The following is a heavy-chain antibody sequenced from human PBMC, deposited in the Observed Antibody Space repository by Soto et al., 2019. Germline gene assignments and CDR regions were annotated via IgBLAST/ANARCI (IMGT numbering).Heavy chain of an antibody. CDR2: IDPSDSYT. Sequence: PGESLKISCKGSGYRFTSYWISWVRQLPGKGLEWMGRIDPSDSYTKYSPSLQGHVTISADKSISTAYLQWSSLKASDTAMCYCARQNYGYYYYFGMDVCGQGTTVTVSS. CDR3: ARQNYGYYYYFGMDV. J-gene: IGHJ6*02. CDR1: GYRFTSYW. V-gene: IGHV5-10-1*01. D-gene: IGHD3-16*01.